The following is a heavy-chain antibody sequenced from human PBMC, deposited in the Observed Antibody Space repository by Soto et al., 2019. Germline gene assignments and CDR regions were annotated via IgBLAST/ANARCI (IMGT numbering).Heavy chain of an antibody. CDR3: AAPRDEYGSGVSWFTYGMGI. V-gene: IGHV3-23*01. CDR2: LDGAGGST. D-gene: IGHD3-10*01. J-gene: IGHJ6*02. CDR1: GFTFSDFA. Sequence: PGGSLRLSCLASGFTFSDFAMTWVRHVPGRGLEWVASLDGAGGSTYYAESVRGRFSISRDNSQNTLFLQMKRLTVDDTAIYYCAAPRDEYGSGVSWFTYGMGIWGQGTTVTAP.